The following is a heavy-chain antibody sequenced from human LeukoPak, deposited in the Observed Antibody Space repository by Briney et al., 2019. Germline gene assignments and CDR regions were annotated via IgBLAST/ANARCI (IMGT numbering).Heavy chain of an antibody. CDR2: ISYDGSNK. CDR3: AREVVTTVTTYYYYYYMDV. D-gene: IGHD4-11*01. Sequence: GGSLRLSCAASGFTFSSYGMHWVRQAPGKGLEWVAVISYDGSNKYYADSVKGRFTISRDNSKNTLYLQMNSLRAEDTAVYYCAREVVTTVTTYYYYYYMDVWGKGTTVTVSS. V-gene: IGHV3-30*03. CDR1: GFTFSSYG. J-gene: IGHJ6*03.